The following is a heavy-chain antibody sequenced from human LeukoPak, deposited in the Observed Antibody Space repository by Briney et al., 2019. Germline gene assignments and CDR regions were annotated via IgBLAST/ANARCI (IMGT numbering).Heavy chain of an antibody. CDR1: GYTFTGYY. CDR3: ARDEQLVGGYYYYYMDV. J-gene: IGHJ6*03. Sequence: ASVKVSCKASGYTFTGYYMHWVRQAPGQGLEWMGWINPNSGGTNYAQKFQGRVTMTRDTSISTAYMELSRLRSDDTAVYYCARDEQLVGGYYYYYMDVWGKGTTVTISS. V-gene: IGHV1-2*02. CDR2: INPNSGGT. D-gene: IGHD6-13*01.